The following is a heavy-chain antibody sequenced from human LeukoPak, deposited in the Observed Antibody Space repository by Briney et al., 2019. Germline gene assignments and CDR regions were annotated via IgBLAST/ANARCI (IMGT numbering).Heavy chain of an antibody. D-gene: IGHD3-3*01. CDR2: ISSSSYI. CDR1: GFTFSSYS. J-gene: IGHJ4*02. Sequence: GGSLRLSCAASGFTFSSYSMNWVRQAPGKGLEWVSSISSSSYIYYADSVKGRFTISRDNAKNSLYLQMNSLRAEDTAVYYCARDLRFLEWLHDYWGQGTLVTVSS. V-gene: IGHV3-21*01. CDR3: ARDLRFLEWLHDY.